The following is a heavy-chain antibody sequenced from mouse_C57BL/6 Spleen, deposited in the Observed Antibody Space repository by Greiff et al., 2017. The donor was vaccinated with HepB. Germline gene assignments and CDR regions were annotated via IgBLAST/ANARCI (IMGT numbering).Heavy chain of an antibody. V-gene: IGHV1-7*01. CDR3: APIYYDYDVGYFDY. D-gene: IGHD2-4*01. J-gene: IGHJ2*01. CDR2: INPSSGYT. Sequence: QVQLQQSGAELAKPGASVKLSCKASGYTFTSYWMHWVKQRPGQGLEWIGYINPSSGYTKYNQKFKDKATLTADKSSSTADMQRSSLTYEDSAVYYCAPIYYDYDVGYFDYWGQGTTLTVSS. CDR1: GYTFTSYW.